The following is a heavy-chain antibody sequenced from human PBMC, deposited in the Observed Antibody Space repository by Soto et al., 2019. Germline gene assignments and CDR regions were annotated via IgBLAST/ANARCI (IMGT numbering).Heavy chain of an antibody. D-gene: IGHD5-18*01. V-gene: IGHV1-18*01. CDR3: ERDSWIQLWGDMYYFDDMDA. J-gene: IGHJ6*02. Sequence: ASVKVSCKASGYTFTSYGIIWVRQAPGQGLEGMGWISAYNVNTNYAQKLQGRVTMTTDTSTSKAYMEHRSLRSDDTAEYCCERDSWIQLWGDMYYFDDMDAWVPGTT. CDR1: GYTFTSYG. CDR2: ISAYNVNT.